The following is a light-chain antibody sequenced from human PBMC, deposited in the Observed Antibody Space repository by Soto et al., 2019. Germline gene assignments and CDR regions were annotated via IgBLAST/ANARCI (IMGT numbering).Light chain of an antibody. CDR3: QQYDTSPRT. CDR2: AAS. V-gene: IGKV3-20*01. Sequence: EIVMTQSPATLSVSPGERATLSCRASQNLGSGYLAWYQQKPGQAPRILIYAASSRATGIPDRFSGSGSGTDFTLSISRLEPEDFAVYYCQQYDTSPRTFGQGTKVDI. J-gene: IGKJ1*01. CDR1: QNLGSGY.